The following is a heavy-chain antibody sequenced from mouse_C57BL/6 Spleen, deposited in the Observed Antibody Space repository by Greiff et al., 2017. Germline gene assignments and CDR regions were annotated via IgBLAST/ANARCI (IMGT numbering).Heavy chain of an antibody. CDR3: ARETAQDLFAY. CDR1: GYTFTSYW. V-gene: IGHV1-50*01. D-gene: IGHD3-2*02. CDR2: IDPSDSYT. Sequence: VQLQQPGAELVKPGASVKLSCKASGYTFTSYWMQWVKQRPGQGLEWIGEIDPSDSYTNYNQKFKGKATLTVDTSSSTAYMQLSSLTSEDSAVYYCARETAQDLFAYWGQGTLVTVSA. J-gene: IGHJ3*01.